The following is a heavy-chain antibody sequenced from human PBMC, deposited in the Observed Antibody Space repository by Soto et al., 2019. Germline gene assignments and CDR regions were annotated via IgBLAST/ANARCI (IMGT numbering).Heavy chain of an antibody. D-gene: IGHD1-26*01. V-gene: IGHV1-8*01. CDR2: MQPSSGRT. J-gene: IGHJ4*02. CDR1: GYSFTSLD. CDR3: ARGVTEGVDY. Sequence: QVQLVQSGAEVREPGASVKVSCKASGYSFTSLDITWVRQTTGQGLEWMGWMQPSSGRTGYAQKFQGRVTMTRDTSIHTAYMELSSLTSDDTAFYYCARGVTEGVDYWGQGTLVTVSS.